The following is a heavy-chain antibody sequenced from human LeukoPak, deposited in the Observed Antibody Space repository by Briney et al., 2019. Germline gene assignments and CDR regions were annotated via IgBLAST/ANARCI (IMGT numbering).Heavy chain of an antibody. D-gene: IGHD3-10*01. J-gene: IGHJ4*02. CDR3: ARVPHYYFGYGYFDS. CDR2: IFFSGST. CDR1: GGSISSSSFY. V-gene: IGHV4-39*07. Sequence: PSETLSLTCTVSGGSISSSSFYWGWIRQPPGKGLEWIGNIFFSGSTYYNPSLKSRVSISVDTSKKQFSLTLTSMTAADTAVYYCARVPHYYFGYGYFDSWGQGTLVTVSS.